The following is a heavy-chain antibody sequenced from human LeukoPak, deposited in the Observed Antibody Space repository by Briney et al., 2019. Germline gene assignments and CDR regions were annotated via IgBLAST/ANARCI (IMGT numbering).Heavy chain of an antibody. D-gene: IGHD6-19*01. V-gene: IGHV4-34*01. CDR3: ASFRGKGSGWRYGMDV. J-gene: IGHJ6*04. Sequence: SETLSLTCAVYGGSFSGYYWSWIRQPPGKGLEWIGEINHSGSTNYNPSLKSRVTISVDTSKNQFSLKLSSVTAADTAVYYCASFRGKGSGWRYGMDVWGKGTTVTVSS. CDR1: GGSFSGYY. CDR2: INHSGST.